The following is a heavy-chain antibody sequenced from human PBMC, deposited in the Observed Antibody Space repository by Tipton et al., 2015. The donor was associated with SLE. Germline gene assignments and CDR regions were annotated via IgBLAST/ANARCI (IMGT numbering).Heavy chain of an antibody. CDR1: GGSISSYY. J-gene: IGHJ5*02. Sequence: TLSLTCTVPGGSISSYYWSWIRQPAGKGLEWIGRVYTSGSTNYNPSLKSRVTMSVDTSKSQFSLKLSPVTAADTAVYYCGRDTGWFDPWGQGTLVTVSS. D-gene: IGHD4-11*01. V-gene: IGHV4-4*07. CDR2: VYTSGST. CDR3: GRDTGWFDP.